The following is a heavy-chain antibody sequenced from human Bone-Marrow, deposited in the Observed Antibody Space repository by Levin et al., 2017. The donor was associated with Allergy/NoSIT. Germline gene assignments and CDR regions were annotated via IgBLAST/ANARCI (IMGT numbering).Heavy chain of an antibody. CDR1: GGSISSTNYF. CDR3: AREVIQVEAADAFDF. Sequence: SQTLSLTCTVSGGSISSTNYFWSWIRQPAGQGLEWIGYIHYTGSAHYNPSLGSRVIISIDTSRNQFSLKMFSVTAADTAVYYCAREVIQVEAADAFDFWGQGTVVTVSS. J-gene: IGHJ3*01. CDR2: IHYTGSA. D-gene: IGHD6-25*01. V-gene: IGHV4-30-4*01.